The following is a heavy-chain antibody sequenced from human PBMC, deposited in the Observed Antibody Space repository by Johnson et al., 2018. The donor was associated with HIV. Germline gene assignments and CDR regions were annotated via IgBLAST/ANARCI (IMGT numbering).Heavy chain of an antibody. CDR1: GFTFSSYW. CDR3: AKDLRIFDWFNAYDAFDI. J-gene: IGHJ3*02. V-gene: IGHV3-7*01. Sequence: EVQLVESGGGLVQPGGSLRLSCAASGFTFSSYWMSWVRQAPGKGLEWVANIKQDGSEKYYLDSVKGRFTISRDNAKNSLYLQMNSLRADDTAVYYCAKDLRIFDWFNAYDAFDIWGQGTMVTVSS. D-gene: IGHD3-9*01. CDR2: IKQDGSEK.